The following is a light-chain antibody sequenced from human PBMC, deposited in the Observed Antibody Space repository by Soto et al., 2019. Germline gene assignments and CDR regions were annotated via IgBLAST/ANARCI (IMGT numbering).Light chain of an antibody. Sequence: DIVLTQSPGTLSLSPGERATLSCRASQSVSSSYLAWYQKKPGQAPRLLIYGASSRDTGIPDRFSGSGSGTDFTLTISRLEPEDFAVYYCQQYGSSPQTFGQGTKVEIK. CDR2: GAS. V-gene: IGKV3-20*01. CDR1: QSVSSSY. CDR3: QQYGSSPQT. J-gene: IGKJ1*01.